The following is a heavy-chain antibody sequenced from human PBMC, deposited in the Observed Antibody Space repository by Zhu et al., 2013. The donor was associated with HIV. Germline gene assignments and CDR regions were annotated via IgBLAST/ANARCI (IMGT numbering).Heavy chain of an antibody. CDR3: ARDGSYGSGTHHAFDI. Sequence: QVQLVQSGAEVKKPGSSVRVSCKASGGTLNNYAISWVRQAPGQGLEWMGGIIPIFATGNYAQKFQGRVTLNADDSTSTAYMELSSLRSEDTAVYYCARDGSYGSGTHHAFDIWGQGTMVTVSS. V-gene: IGHV1-69*01. CDR2: IIPIFATG. D-gene: IGHD3-10*01. CDR1: GGTLNNYA. J-gene: IGHJ3*02.